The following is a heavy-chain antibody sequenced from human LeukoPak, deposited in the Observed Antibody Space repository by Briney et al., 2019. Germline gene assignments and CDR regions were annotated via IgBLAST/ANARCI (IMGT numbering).Heavy chain of an antibody. Sequence: SETLSLTCTVSGGSISSSSYYWGWIRQPPGKVLEWIGSIYYSGSTYYNPSLKSRVTVSVDTSKNQFSLKLNTVAAEDTAVRFSASRPPPHLVATKYWGQGTLGTVSS. CDR1: GGSISSSSYY. V-gene: IGHV4-39*01. D-gene: IGHD5-12*01. CDR2: IYYSGST. CDR3: ASRPPPHLVATKY. J-gene: IGHJ4*02.